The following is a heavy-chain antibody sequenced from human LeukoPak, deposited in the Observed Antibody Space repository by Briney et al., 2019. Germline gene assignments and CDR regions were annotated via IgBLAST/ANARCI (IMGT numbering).Heavy chain of an antibody. CDR2: INHSGST. Sequence: PSETLSLTCAVYGGSFSGYYWSWIRQPPGKGLEWIGEINHSGSTNYNPSLKSRVTISVDTSKNQFSLKLSSVTAADTAVYYRARGGAGIAVAGTWPWGQGTLVTVSS. J-gene: IGHJ5*02. V-gene: IGHV4-34*01. D-gene: IGHD6-19*01. CDR3: ARGGAGIAVAGTWP. CDR1: GGSFSGYY.